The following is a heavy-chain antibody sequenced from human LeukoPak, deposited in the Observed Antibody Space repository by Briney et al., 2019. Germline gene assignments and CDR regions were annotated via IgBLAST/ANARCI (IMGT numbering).Heavy chain of an antibody. J-gene: IGHJ3*02. CDR3: ASGSIAARRGAFDI. Sequence: SETLSLTCIVSGGSISSNSHYWGWIRQPPGKGLEWIGSIYSSGTTYYNPSLKSRVTISVDTSKNQFSLKLSSVTAADTAVYYCASGSIAARRGAFDIWGQGTMVTVSS. D-gene: IGHD6-6*01. CDR2: IYSSGTT. CDR1: GGSISSNSHY. V-gene: IGHV4-39*07.